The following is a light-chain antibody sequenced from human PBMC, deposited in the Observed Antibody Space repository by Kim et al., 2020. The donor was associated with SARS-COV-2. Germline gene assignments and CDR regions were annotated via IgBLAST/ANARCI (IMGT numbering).Light chain of an antibody. J-gene: IGLJ3*02. V-gene: IGLV6-57*01. CDR2: EDN. CDR1: SGSIASNY. CDR3: QSYDSSNWV. Sequence: GKTVTIPCAGSSGSIASNYVQLYQQRPGSSPTTVIYEDNQRPSGVPDRFSGSIDSSSNSASLTISGLKTEDEADYYCQSYDSSNWVFGGGTQLTVL.